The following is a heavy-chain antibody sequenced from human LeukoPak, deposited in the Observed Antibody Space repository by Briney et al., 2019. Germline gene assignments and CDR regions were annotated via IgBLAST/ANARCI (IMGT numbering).Heavy chain of an antibody. J-gene: IGHJ4*02. CDR3: ASAQMKLATIG. CDR1: GYTFTAYY. D-gene: IGHD5-24*01. Sequence: ASVKVSFKTSGYTFTAYYINWVRQAPGHGLEWLGRINPSSGDTNYAQNFQGRVTMTGDTSINTAYMELSSLTSDDTAVYYCASAQMKLATIGWGQGTLVTVSS. CDR2: INPSSGDT. V-gene: IGHV1-2*06.